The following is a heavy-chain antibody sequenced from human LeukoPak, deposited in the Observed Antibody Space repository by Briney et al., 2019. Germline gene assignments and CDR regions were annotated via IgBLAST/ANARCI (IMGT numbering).Heavy chain of an antibody. D-gene: IGHD3-9*01. J-gene: IGHJ3*02. CDR3: AITITIFPPAFDI. Sequence: PSETLSLTCTVSGGSISSSSYYWGWIRQPPGKGLEWIGSIYYSGSTYYNPSLKSRVTISVDTSKNQFSLKLSSVTAADTAVYYCAITITIFPPAFDIWGQGTMVTVSS. CDR2: IYYSGST. V-gene: IGHV4-39*01. CDR1: GGSISSSSYY.